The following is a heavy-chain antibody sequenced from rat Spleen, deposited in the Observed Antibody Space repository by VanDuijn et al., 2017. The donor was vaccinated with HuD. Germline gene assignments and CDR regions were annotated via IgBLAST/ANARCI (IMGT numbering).Heavy chain of an antibody. V-gene: IGHV5-20*01. CDR3: AKDQYDGSYFGDY. CDR1: GFAFSHYG. D-gene: IGHD1-12*02. CDR2: ISYDGDNT. J-gene: IGHJ2*01. Sequence: EVQLVESGGGLVQPGRSIKLSCAASGFAFSHYGMAWVIQAPTKGLEWIASISYDGDNTYYRDSVKGRFTISRDNAKSTLYLQMESLRSEDTATYYCAKDQYDGSYFGDYWGQGVMVTVSS.